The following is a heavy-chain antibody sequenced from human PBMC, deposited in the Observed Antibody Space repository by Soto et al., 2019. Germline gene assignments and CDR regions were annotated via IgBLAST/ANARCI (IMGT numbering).Heavy chain of an antibody. J-gene: IGHJ4*02. D-gene: IGHD2-2*01. Sequence: PSETLSLTCAVYGGSFSGYYWSWIRQPPGKGLEWIGEINHSGSTNYNPSLKSRVTISVDTSKNQFSLKLSSVTAADTAVYYCARGRRQEEYCSSTSCTYYFDYWGQGTLVTVSS. CDR1: GGSFSGYY. CDR2: INHSGST. V-gene: IGHV4-34*01. CDR3: ARGRRQEEYCSSTSCTYYFDY.